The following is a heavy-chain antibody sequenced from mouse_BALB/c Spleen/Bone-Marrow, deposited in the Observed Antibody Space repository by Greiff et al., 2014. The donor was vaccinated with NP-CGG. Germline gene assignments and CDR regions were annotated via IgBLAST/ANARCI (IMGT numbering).Heavy chain of an antibody. D-gene: IGHD1-1*01. Sequence: EVMLVESGGGLVKPGGSLKLSCAASGFTFSDCYMYWVRQTPEKRLEWVATISDGGSYTYYPDSVKGRFTISRDNAKNNLYLQMSSLKSEDTAIYYCAGEGNYGYFDYWGQGTTLTVSS. J-gene: IGHJ2*01. CDR1: GFTFSDCY. V-gene: IGHV5-4*02. CDR3: AGEGNYGYFDY. CDR2: ISDGGSYT.